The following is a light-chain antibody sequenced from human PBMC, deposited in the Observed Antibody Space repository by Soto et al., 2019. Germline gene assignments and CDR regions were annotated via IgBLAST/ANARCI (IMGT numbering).Light chain of an antibody. V-gene: IGKV3-11*01. CDR1: QSVRTY. J-gene: IGKJ5*01. CDR3: QQRSDWEIT. Sequence: IVLTQAPATLSLSPGERATLSCRASQSVRTYLAWYQQKPGQAPRLLIYDASNRATGIPARFSCSGSGTDFTLTISRLEPEDFAIYYCQQRSDWEITFGQGTRLEIK. CDR2: DAS.